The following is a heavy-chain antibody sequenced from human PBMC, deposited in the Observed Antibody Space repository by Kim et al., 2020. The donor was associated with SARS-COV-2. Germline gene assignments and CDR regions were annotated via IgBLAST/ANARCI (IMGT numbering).Heavy chain of an antibody. V-gene: IGHV4-39*01. Sequence: KSRVTISVDTSKTQFSLKLSSVTAADTAVYYCASYIVVVPAAISDGAFDIWGQGTMVTVSS. CDR3: ASYIVVVPAAISDGAFDI. J-gene: IGHJ3*02. D-gene: IGHD2-2*01.